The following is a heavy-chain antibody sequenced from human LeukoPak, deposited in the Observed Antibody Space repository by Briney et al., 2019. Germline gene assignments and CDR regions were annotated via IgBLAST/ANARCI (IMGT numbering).Heavy chain of an antibody. CDR3: AKGRGNYYDSSGPQGAWVFDY. V-gene: IGHV3-30*02. Sequence: GGSLRLSCAASGFTFSSYGMHWVRQAPGKGLEWVAFIRYDGSNKYYADSVKGRFTISRDNSKNTLHLQMNSLRAEDTAVYYCAKGRGNYYDSSGPQGAWVFDYWGQGTLVTVSS. CDR1: GFTFSSYG. D-gene: IGHD3-22*01. CDR2: IRYDGSNK. J-gene: IGHJ4*02.